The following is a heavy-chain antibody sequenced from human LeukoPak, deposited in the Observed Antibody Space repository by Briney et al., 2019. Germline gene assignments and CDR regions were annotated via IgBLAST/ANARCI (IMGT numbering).Heavy chain of an antibody. Sequence: SETLSLTCTVSGGSISSGDYYWSWIRQPPGKGLEWIGYIYYSGSTYYNPSLKSRVTISVDTSKNQFSLKLSSVTAADTAVYYCASGEVLLWFGGSQPRPSFLDYWGQGTLVTVSS. V-gene: IGHV4-30-4*01. CDR2: IYYSGST. J-gene: IGHJ4*02. CDR1: GGSISSGDYY. CDR3: ASGEVLLWFGGSQPRPSFLDY. D-gene: IGHD3-10*01.